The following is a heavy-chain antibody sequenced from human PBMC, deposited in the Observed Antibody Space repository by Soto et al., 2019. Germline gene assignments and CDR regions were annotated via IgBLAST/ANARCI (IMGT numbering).Heavy chain of an antibody. D-gene: IGHD3-16*01. J-gene: IGHJ4*02. CDR1: GFTFINAW. Sequence: GGSLRLSCAASGFTFINAWMNWVLQAPWKGLEWVGRIKSKTDGGTTDYAAPVKGRFTISRDDSKNTLYLQMNSLKTEDTAVYYCTTDLTFPVPQLGIDHWGQGTQVTVPS. CDR3: TTDLTFPVPQLGIDH. CDR2: IKSKTDGGTT. V-gene: IGHV3-15*07.